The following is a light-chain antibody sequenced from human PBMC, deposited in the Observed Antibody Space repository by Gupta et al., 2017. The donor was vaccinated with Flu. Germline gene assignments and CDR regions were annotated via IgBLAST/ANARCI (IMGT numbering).Light chain of an antibody. CDR3: QHDDNLPWT. V-gene: IGKV1-33*01. CDR2: DTS. CDR1: HDIRNY. Sequence: EIQMTQSPPSLSASVGDRFTITCQASHDIRNYINWCQQKPGKAPKPLIYDTSKVETGVPSRFSGDGSGTDFTLSISSLQPEDIATDYCQHDDNLPWTFGQGTKVEI. J-gene: IGKJ1*01.